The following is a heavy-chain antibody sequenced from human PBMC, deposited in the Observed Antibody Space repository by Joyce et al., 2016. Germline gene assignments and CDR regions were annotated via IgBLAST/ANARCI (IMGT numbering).Heavy chain of an antibody. J-gene: IGHJ4*02. V-gene: IGHV2-26*01. CDR2: IFSNDEK. CDR3: GIDYGDYFDY. D-gene: IGHD4-17*01. Sequence: QVTLKESGPVLMKPTEPLALTCTVSGSSLSNARMGVSWIRQPPGKALEWLAHIFSNDEKSYSTSLKSRPTLSKDTPKSQVVLTITNKDPVDTATYFCGIDYGDYFDYWGQGTLVTVSS. CDR1: GSSLSNARMG.